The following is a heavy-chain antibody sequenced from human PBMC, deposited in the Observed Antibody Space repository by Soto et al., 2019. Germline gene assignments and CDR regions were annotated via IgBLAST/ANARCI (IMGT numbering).Heavy chain of an antibody. D-gene: IGHD3-22*01. J-gene: IGHJ6*02. CDR1: GFTFSTYS. CDR2: ISDSSSYI. V-gene: IGHV3-21*01. CDR3: ARYDSSGYYWPYYYYGMDV. Sequence: GGSLRLSCAASGFTFSTYSMNWVRQAPGKGLEWVSSISDSSSYIYYADSVKGRFTISRDNAKNSLYLQMNSLRAEETAVYYCARYDSSGYYWPYYYYGMDVWGQGTTVTVSS.